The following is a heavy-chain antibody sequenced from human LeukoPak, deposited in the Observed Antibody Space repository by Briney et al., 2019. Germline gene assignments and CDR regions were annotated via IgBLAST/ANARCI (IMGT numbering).Heavy chain of an antibody. Sequence: GGSLRLSCAASGFTFSSYSMNWVRQAPGKGLEWVSYISSSSSTIYYADSVKGRFTISRDDSKSIAYLQMNNLKTEDTAVYYCTRDPTGGPDYWGQGTLVTVSS. V-gene: IGHV3-48*01. D-gene: IGHD3-10*01. CDR3: TRDPTGGPDY. CDR1: GFTFSSYS. CDR2: ISSSSSTI. J-gene: IGHJ4*02.